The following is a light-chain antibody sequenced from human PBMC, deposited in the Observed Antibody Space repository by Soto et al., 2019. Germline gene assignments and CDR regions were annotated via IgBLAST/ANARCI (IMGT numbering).Light chain of an antibody. Sequence: QAVVTQEPSFSVSPGGTVTLTCGLTSGSVSTNYYPSWYQQTPGQAPRTLIYSTYTRSSGVPDRFSGSILGNKVALTITGAQADDESDYYCVLYMGRGIWVFGPGTKVTVL. CDR2: STY. CDR3: VLYMGRGIWV. V-gene: IGLV8-61*01. J-gene: IGLJ1*01. CDR1: SGSVSTNYY.